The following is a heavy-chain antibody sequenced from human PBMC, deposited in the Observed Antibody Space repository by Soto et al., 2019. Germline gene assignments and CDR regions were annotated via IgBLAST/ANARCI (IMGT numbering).Heavy chain of an antibody. CDR2: ISNDERNI. J-gene: IGHJ4*02. Sequence: EVLLVESGGGLVQPGGSMRLACVASGLTLSHYWMHWVRQVPGKGLVWVAEISNDERNIRTSYADSVKGRFTVSRDDAKNTLYLQMNSLRGDDTAVYYCASLSAPDDFWGQGAQVTVSS. D-gene: IGHD6-25*01. CDR1: GLTLSHYW. V-gene: IGHV3-74*01. CDR3: ASLSAPDDF.